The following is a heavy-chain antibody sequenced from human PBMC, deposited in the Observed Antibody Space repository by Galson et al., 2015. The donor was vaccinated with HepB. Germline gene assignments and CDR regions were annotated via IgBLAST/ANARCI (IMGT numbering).Heavy chain of an antibody. D-gene: IGHD6-19*01. CDR3: AKDRKGYSSGWYSAFDI. Sequence: SLRLSCAASGFTFDDYAMHWVRQAPGKGLEWVSGISWNSGSIGYADSVKGRFTISRDNAKNSLYLQMNSLRAEDTALYYCAKDRKGYSSGWYSAFDIWGQGTMVTVSS. CDR2: ISWNSGSI. V-gene: IGHV3-9*01. CDR1: GFTFDDYA. J-gene: IGHJ3*02.